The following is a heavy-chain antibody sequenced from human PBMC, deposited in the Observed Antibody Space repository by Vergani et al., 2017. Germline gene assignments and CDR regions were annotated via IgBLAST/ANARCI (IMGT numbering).Heavy chain of an antibody. V-gene: IGHV4-38-2*01. CDR3: ARHLIVGTTADF. CDR1: GYAITSGYY. J-gene: IGHJ4*02. D-gene: IGHD1-26*01. Sequence: QVHLRESGPGLVRPSETLSLTCGVSGYAITSGYYWGWIRQPPGKGLGWIGSIYHNANTYYKSSLKSRITMSVDTSRNQFSLKLTSVTAADTAVYYCARHLIVGTTADFWGQGTLVTVSS. CDR2: IYHNANT.